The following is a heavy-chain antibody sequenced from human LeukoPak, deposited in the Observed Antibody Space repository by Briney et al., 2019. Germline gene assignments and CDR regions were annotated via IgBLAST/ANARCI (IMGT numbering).Heavy chain of an antibody. CDR2: ISAYNGNT. Sequence: ASVKVSCKASGYTFTSYGISWVRQAPGQGLEWMGWISAYNGNTNYAQRLQGRVTMTTDTSTSTAYMELRSLRSDDTAVYYCARDGQRITIFGVVTPDYWGQGTLVTVSS. CDR1: GYTFTSYG. V-gene: IGHV1-18*01. J-gene: IGHJ4*02. D-gene: IGHD3-3*01. CDR3: ARDGQRITIFGVVTPDY.